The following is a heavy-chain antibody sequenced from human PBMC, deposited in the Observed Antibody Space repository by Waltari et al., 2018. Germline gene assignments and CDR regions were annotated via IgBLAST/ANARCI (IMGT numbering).Heavy chain of an antibody. J-gene: IGHJ4*02. D-gene: IGHD1-7*01. Sequence: QLQLQESGPGLVKPSETLSLTCTVPSGALSSSGYCWGWIRQPPGKGLEWMGSIYYRGNTYYNPSLKNRVTISVDTSKNQFSLKVTSVTAADTAVYYCAKVWKNYRTDYWGQGTLVTVSS. V-gene: IGHV4-39*07. CDR1: SGALSSSGYC. CDR2: IYYRGNT. CDR3: AKVWKNYRTDY.